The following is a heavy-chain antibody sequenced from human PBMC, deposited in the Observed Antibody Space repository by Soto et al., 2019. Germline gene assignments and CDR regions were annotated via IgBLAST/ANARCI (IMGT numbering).Heavy chain of an antibody. CDR3: ALSCGYYYDAFDI. D-gene: IGHD3-22*01. V-gene: IGHV3-53*01. CDR1: GFTVSSNY. Sequence: PGGSLRLSCAASGFTVSSNYMSWVRQAPGKGLEWVSVIYSGGSTYYADSVKGRFTISRDNSKNTLYLQMNSLRAEDTAVYYCALSCGYYYDAFDIWGQGTMVTVSS. J-gene: IGHJ3*02. CDR2: IYSGGST.